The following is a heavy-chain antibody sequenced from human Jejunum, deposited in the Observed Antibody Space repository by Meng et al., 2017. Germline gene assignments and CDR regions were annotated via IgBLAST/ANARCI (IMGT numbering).Heavy chain of an antibody. Sequence: QVQLQESGPRLVKPSGTLTPTCAVSGASSSSSTWRSWVRQPPGKGLEWIGEIYRSGSTYYNPSLKSRVTISVDKSNNQFSLKLSSVTAADTAVYYCARDSTNTLGSQTYYFDYWGQGTLVTVSS. D-gene: IGHD2-2*02. CDR1: GASSSSSTW. V-gene: IGHV4-4*02. CDR2: IYRSGST. CDR3: ARDSTNTLGSQTYYFDY. J-gene: IGHJ4*02.